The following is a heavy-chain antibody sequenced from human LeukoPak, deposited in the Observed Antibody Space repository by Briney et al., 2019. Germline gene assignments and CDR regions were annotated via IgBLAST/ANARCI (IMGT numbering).Heavy chain of an antibody. CDR1: GFTFSSHS. J-gene: IGHJ4*02. D-gene: IGHD2-15*01. CDR2: ISSSSSYI. Sequence: GGSLRLSCATSGFTFSSHSMNWVRQAPGKGLEWVSLISSSSSYIYYADSVKGRFTISRDNAKNSLYLQMNSLRAEDTAVYYCAREGYLKEGYFDYWGQGTLVTVSS. V-gene: IGHV3-21*01. CDR3: AREGYLKEGYFDY.